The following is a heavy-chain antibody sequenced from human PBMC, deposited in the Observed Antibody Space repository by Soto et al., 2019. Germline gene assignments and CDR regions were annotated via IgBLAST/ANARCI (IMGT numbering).Heavy chain of an antibody. CDR2: IYWDDDK. J-gene: IGHJ4*02. CDR1: GLSLSTSGVG. D-gene: IGHD3-22*01. Sequence: QSTLKESGPTLVKPTQTLTLTCTFSGLSLSTSGVGVGWIRQPPGKALEWLALIYWDDDKRYSPSLKSRLTITKDTSKNQVVLTMTNMDPVDTATYYCAHSREKYYYDSSGYYDYWGQGTLVTASS. V-gene: IGHV2-5*02. CDR3: AHSREKYYYDSSGYYDY.